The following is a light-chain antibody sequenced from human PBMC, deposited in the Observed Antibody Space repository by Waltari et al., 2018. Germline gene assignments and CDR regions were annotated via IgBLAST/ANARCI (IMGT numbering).Light chain of an antibody. CDR2: YDD. CDR3: ASWDDDLSGVV. CDR1: RSNIGTNA. V-gene: IGLV1-36*01. J-gene: IGLJ2*01. Sequence: QSVLTQPPSVSEAPRQRVTISCSGLRSNIGTNAVNWYQQFPGRAPKLLIYYDDLLPSGVSDRFSGSKSGTSASLAISGLQSEDEAYYYCASWDDDLSGVVFGGGTKLTVL.